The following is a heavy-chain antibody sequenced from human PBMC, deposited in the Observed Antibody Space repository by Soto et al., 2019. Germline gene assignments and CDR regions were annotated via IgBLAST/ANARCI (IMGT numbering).Heavy chain of an antibody. V-gene: IGHV3-30*18. CDR3: AKDFFPKIAVAGIFNY. D-gene: IGHD6-19*01. CDR2: ISYDGSNK. CDR1: GFTFSSYG. J-gene: IGHJ4*02. Sequence: GGSLRLSCAASGFTFSSYGMHWVRHAPCKGLEWVAVISYDGSNKYYADSVKGRFTISRDNSKNTLYLQMNSLRAEDTAVYYCAKDFFPKIAVAGIFNYWGQGTLVTVSS.